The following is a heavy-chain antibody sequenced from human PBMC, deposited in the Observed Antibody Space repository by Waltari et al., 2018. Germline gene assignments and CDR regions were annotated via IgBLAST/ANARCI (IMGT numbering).Heavy chain of an antibody. J-gene: IGHJ3*02. Sequence: EVQLVESGGGLVQPGGSLRLSCAASGFIFSSYWMSWVRQAPGKGLEWVANIKQDGSEKYCLDSVKGRFTISRDNAKNSLYLQMNSLRAEDTAVYYCARGGDIVVVVAATEDAFDIWGQGTMVTVSS. V-gene: IGHV3-7*01. CDR1: GFIFSSYW. CDR2: IKQDGSEK. D-gene: IGHD2-15*01. CDR3: ARGGDIVVVVAATEDAFDI.